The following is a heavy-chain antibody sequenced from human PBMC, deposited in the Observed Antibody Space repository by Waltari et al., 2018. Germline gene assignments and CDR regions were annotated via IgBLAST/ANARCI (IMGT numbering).Heavy chain of an antibody. D-gene: IGHD1-26*01. V-gene: IGHV3-23*04. CDR3: AKLQGKWELLSY. CDR2: ISGSGGST. CDR1: GFTFSSYA. Sequence: EVQLVESGGGLVQPGGSLRLSCAASGFTFSSYAMSWVRQAPGKGRECVSAISGSGGSTYYADSVKGRFTISRDNSKNTLYLQMNSLRAEDTAVYYCAKLQGKWELLSYWGQGTLVTVSS. J-gene: IGHJ4*02.